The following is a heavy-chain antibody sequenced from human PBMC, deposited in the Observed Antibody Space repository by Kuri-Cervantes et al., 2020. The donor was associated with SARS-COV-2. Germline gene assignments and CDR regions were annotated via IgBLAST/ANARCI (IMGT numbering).Heavy chain of an antibody. CDR1: GFTFSTYT. CDR2: ISYDGDNK. D-gene: IGHD2-2*01. V-gene: IGHV3-30*04. J-gene: IGHJ5*02. CDR3: ARGRECSSSSCYSVGNWFDP. Sequence: GGSLRLSCAASGFTFSTYTMDWVRQAPGKGLEWVAIISYDGDNKYYGDSVKGRFTISRDNSKNTVYLQMNSLRPEDTAVYYCARGRECSSSSCYSVGNWFDPWGQGTLVTVSS.